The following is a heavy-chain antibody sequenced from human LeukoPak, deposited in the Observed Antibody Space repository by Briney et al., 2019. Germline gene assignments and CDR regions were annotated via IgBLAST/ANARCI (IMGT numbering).Heavy chain of an antibody. Sequence: GGSLRLSCAASGFTFDDYAMHWVRQAPGKGLEWVSGISWNIGSIGYADSVKGRFTISRDNAKNSMYLQMNSLRAEDTALYYCAKDMSRWFGESTYYYFYGMDVWGQGTTVTVSS. D-gene: IGHD3-10*01. J-gene: IGHJ6*02. CDR1: GFTFDDYA. CDR2: ISWNIGSI. V-gene: IGHV3-9*01. CDR3: AKDMSRWFGESTYYYFYGMDV.